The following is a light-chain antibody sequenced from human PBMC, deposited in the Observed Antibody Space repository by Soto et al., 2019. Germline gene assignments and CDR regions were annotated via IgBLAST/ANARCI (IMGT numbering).Light chain of an antibody. CDR2: DAS. CDR3: HQSAGSRTWT. J-gene: IGKJ1*01. V-gene: IGKV1-39*01. Sequence: DIQMTQSPSSLSASVGDRVTITCRASQTIRYSLNWYQQKPGKAPKVLIYDASTLQSGVPPRFSGSGSGTDFALTISSLQPEDFATYYCHQSAGSRTWTFGQGTRVKAK. CDR1: QTIRYS.